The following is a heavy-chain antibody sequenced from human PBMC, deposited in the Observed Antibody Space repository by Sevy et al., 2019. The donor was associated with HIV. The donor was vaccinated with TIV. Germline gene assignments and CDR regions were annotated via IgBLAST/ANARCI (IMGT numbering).Heavy chain of an antibody. CDR2: IKKDGTDK. D-gene: IGHD2-15*01. J-gene: IGHJ4*02. Sequence: GGSLRLSCAVSGFTFSNHWMTWVRQAPGKGLEWVANIKKDGTDKFYVDSVMGRFSIARDNAKDLLYLQMNSLRVEDXXXXXXXXXXXXXYGGSDYWGQGTLVTVSS. CDR1: GFTFSNHW. V-gene: IGHV3-7*01. CDR3: XXXXXXXYGGSDY.